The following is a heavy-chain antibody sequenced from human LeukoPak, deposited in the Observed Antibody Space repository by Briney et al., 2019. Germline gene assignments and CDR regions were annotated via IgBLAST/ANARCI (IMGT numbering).Heavy chain of an antibody. CDR3: ASHNGDYYDSSGYKYNWFDP. CDR2: INPNSGGT. D-gene: IGHD3-22*01. CDR1: GYTFTGYY. Sequence: GASVKVSCKASGYTFTGYYMHWVRQAPGQGLEWMGWINPNSGGTNYAQKFQGRVTMTRDTSISTAYMELSRLRSDDTAVYYCASHNGDYYDSSGYKYNWFDPWGQGTLVTVSS. J-gene: IGHJ5*02. V-gene: IGHV1-2*02.